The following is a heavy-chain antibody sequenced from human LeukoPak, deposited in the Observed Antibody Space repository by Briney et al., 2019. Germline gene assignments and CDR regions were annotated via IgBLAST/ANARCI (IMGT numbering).Heavy chain of an antibody. Sequence: VRSLRLSCAASGFTFSRDALDWVRQAPGKGLEWVAVISYDGSNKFYADSVKGRFAISRDNSRNTLYLQMNSLSAEDTAVYYCATGITTTTFSYFDYWGQGALVTVSS. D-gene: IGHD1-7*01. J-gene: IGHJ4*02. V-gene: IGHV3-30*09. CDR3: ATGITTTTFSYFDY. CDR1: GFTFSRDA. CDR2: ISYDGSNK.